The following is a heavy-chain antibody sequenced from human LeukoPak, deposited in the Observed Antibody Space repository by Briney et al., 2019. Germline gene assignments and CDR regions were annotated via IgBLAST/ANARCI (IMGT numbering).Heavy chain of an antibody. J-gene: IGHJ4*02. CDR1: GYTFTVYY. CDR2: INPGSGAT. V-gene: IGHV1-2*02. Sequence: ASVTVSCKASGYTFTVYYMHWVRQAPGQGREWMGWINPGSGATNCAQRFHGRVTMTRDTSISTVYMELSRLRSDDTAVYYCARVGYYDSSGYRFGYWGQGTLVTVSS. D-gene: IGHD3-22*01. CDR3: ARVGYYDSSGYRFGY.